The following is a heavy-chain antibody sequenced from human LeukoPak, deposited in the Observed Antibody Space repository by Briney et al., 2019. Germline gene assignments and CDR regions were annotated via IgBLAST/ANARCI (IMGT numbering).Heavy chain of an antibody. D-gene: IGHD5-12*01. J-gene: IGHJ6*02. V-gene: IGHV4-59*08. Sequence: PSETLSLTCTVSGGSISSYYWSWIRQPPGKGLEWIGYIYYSGSTNYNPSLKSRVTISADTSKNQFSLKLSSVTAADTAVYYCARYSGYDSVSYYYGMDVWGQGTTVTVSS. CDR2: IYYSGST. CDR1: GGSISSYY. CDR3: ARYSGYDSVSYYYGMDV.